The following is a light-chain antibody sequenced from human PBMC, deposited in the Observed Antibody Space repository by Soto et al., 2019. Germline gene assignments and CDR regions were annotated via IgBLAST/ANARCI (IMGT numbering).Light chain of an antibody. Sequence: QSALTQPPSVSGSPGQSVTISCTGTSSDVGSYNRVSWYQQPPGTAPKLMIYEVSNRPSGVPDRFSGSKSGNTASLTISGLQAEDEAYYYCRSYTSRSTYVFGTGTKLTVL. V-gene: IGLV2-18*02. CDR3: RSYTSRSTYV. J-gene: IGLJ1*01. CDR1: SSDVGSYNR. CDR2: EVS.